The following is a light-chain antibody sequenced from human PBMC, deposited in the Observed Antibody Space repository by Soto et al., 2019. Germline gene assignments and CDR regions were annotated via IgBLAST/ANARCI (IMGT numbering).Light chain of an antibody. Sequence: QSALTQLASVSGSPGQSITISCTGTSSDIGNYNYVSWYQQHPDKAPKLIIYEVNNRPSGVSNRFSGSTSGNTASLTISGLQAEDAADYYCASYKSTTTLVVFGGGTKLTVL. CDR1: SSDIGNYNY. V-gene: IGLV2-14*01. J-gene: IGLJ2*01. CDR3: ASYKSTTTLVV. CDR2: EVN.